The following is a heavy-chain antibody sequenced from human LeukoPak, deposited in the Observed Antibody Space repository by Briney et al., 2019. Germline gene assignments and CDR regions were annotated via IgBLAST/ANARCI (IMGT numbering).Heavy chain of an antibody. CDR2: IYYSGST. V-gene: IGHV4-39*01. D-gene: IGHD5-12*01. CDR1: GGSISSSSYY. CDR3: ARRKARDFDY. Sequence: SETLSLTCTVSGGSISSSSYYWGWIRQPPGKGLEWIGSIYYSGSTNYNPSLKSRVTISVDTSKNQFSLKLSSVTAADTAVYYCARRKARDFDYWGQGTLVTVSS. J-gene: IGHJ4*02.